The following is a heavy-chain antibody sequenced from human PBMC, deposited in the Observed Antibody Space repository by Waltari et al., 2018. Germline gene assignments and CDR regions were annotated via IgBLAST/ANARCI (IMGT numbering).Heavy chain of an antibody. CDR3: ARAVVGAIAYYYYYMDV. CDR2: IIPILGIA. Sequence: GQSGAEVKKPGSSVKVSCKASGGTFSSYAISWVRQAPGQGLEWMGGIIPILGIANYAQKFQGRVTITADESTSTAYMELSSLRSEDTAVYYCARAVVGAIAYYYYYMDVWGKGTTVTVSS. CDR1: GGTFSSYA. J-gene: IGHJ6*03. V-gene: IGHV1-69*01. D-gene: IGHD1-26*01.